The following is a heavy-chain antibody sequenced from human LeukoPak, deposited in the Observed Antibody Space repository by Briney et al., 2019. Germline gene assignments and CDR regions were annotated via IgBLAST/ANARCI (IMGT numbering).Heavy chain of an antibody. CDR1: GGSFSGYY. D-gene: IGHD3-22*01. Sequence: SETLSLTCAVYGGSFSGYYWSWIRQPPGKGLEWIGEINHSGSTNYNPSLKSRVTISVDTSKNQFSLKLSSVTAADTAVYYCAGYYDSSGPYATDAFDIWGQGTMVTVSS. V-gene: IGHV4-34*01. J-gene: IGHJ3*02. CDR3: AGYYDSSGPYATDAFDI. CDR2: INHSGST.